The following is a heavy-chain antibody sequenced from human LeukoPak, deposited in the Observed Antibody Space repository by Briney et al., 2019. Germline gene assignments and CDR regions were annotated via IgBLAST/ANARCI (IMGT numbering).Heavy chain of an antibody. Sequence: PSETLSLTCTVSGASIDSYFWNWIRQPPGKGLEWIGYISYSGTTICSPSLKSRVTISVDTSKNQFALELTSTTAADTATYYCARGIFGMVNKRPHSPYYLCFWGQGTPAIVSS. J-gene: IGHJ4*02. V-gene: IGHV4-59*01. D-gene: IGHD3-3*01. CDR3: ARGIFGMVNKRPHSPYYLCF. CDR2: ISYSGTT. CDR1: GASIDSYF.